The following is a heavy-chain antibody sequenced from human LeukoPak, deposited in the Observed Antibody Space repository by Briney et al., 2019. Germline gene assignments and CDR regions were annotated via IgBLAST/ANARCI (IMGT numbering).Heavy chain of an antibody. CDR2: ISSSSSTI. CDR3: ARARASGRSGFDY. V-gene: IGHV3-48*02. CDR1: GLTVSSYS. Sequence: GGSLRLSCAASGLTVSSYSMNWVRQAPGEGLEWVSYISSSSSTIYYADSVKGRFTISRDNAKNSLYLQMNSLRNEDTAVYYCARARASGRSGFDYWGQGTLVTVSS. J-gene: IGHJ4*02. D-gene: IGHD2-15*01.